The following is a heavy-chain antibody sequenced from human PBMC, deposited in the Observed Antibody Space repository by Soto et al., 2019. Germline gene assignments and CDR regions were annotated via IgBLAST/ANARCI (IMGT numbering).Heavy chain of an antibody. D-gene: IGHD3-10*01. CDR1: GFTFSMYW. Sequence: VQLVESGGDLVQPGGSLRLSCTASGFTFSMYWMHWVRQVPGKGPEWVSRISDDGSRADYADSVKGRFTISRDNAKNTLYLEMHVLRADDTAVYYCTRGPRPSSVGTGAFWGQGTPVTVSS. CDR2: ISDDGSRA. CDR3: TRGPRPSSVGTGAF. J-gene: IGHJ4*02. V-gene: IGHV3-74*01.